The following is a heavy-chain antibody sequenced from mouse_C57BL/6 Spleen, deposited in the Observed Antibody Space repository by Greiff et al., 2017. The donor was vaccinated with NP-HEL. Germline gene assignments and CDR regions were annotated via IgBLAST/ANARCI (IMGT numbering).Heavy chain of an antibody. CDR1: GYTFTSYW. V-gene: IGHV1-64*01. CDR2: IHPNSGST. D-gene: IGHD1-1*01. J-gene: IGHJ2*01. Sequence: QVQLKQPGAELVKPGASVKLSCKASGYTFTSYWMHWVKQRPGQGLEWIGMIHPNSGSTNYNEKFKSKATLTVDKSSSTAYMQLSSLTSEDSAVYYGARGIITTVVRYFDYWGQGTTLTVSS. CDR3: ARGIITTVVRYFDY.